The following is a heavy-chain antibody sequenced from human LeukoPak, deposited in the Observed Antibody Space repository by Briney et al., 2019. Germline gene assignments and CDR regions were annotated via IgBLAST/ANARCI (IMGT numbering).Heavy chain of an antibody. Sequence: GGSLRLSCAASGFTFSRYSMNWVRQAPGKGLQWVSSISSSSSYIYYVDSVKGRFTISRDNAKNSLYLQMNSLRAEDTAVYYCARDLDSLDYGDYVGQYYFDYWGQGTLVTVSS. J-gene: IGHJ4*02. V-gene: IGHV3-21*01. D-gene: IGHD4-17*01. CDR3: ARDLDSLDYGDYVGQYYFDY. CDR1: GFTFSRYS. CDR2: ISSSSSYI.